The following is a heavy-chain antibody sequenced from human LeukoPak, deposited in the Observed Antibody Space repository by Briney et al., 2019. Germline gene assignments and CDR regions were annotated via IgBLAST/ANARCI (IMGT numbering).Heavy chain of an antibody. CDR2: ISGSGAST. V-gene: IGHV3-23*01. CDR1: GFTFSSFA. CDR3: AKSHSVAVAGTYSTYYFDS. D-gene: IGHD6-19*01. J-gene: IGHJ4*02. Sequence: PGGSLRLPCAASGFTFSSFAMSWVRQAPGRGLEWVSSISGSGASTYYADSVRGRFTISRDNSRNTLYLQMSSLRAEDTAVYYCAKSHSVAVAGTYSTYYFDSWGQGTLVIVSS.